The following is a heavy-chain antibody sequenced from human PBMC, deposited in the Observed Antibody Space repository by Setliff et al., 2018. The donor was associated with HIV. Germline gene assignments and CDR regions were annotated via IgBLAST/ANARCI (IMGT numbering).Heavy chain of an antibody. J-gene: IGHJ4*02. CDR3: ARDVGLSYISSWLFYFDC. D-gene: IGHD6-13*01. CDR1: GASISNSNAY. CDR2: MYYSGNT. V-gene: IGHV4-39*06. Sequence: SETLSLTCGVYGASISNSNAYWGWIRQPPGKRLEWIGSMYYSGNTYYNPSLKSRVTISADTSKNQFTLKLTSVTAADAAMYYCARDVGLSYISSWLFYFDCWGQGTPVTVSS.